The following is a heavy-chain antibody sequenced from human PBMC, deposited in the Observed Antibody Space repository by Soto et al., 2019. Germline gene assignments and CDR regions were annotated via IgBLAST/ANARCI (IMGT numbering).Heavy chain of an antibody. D-gene: IGHD3-10*01. V-gene: IGHV4-31*03. CDR2: IYFNENS. J-gene: IGHJ4*02. CDR3: ARQITMVRGIDF. Sequence: QVQLLESGPGLVKASQTLSLTCSISGGSISSGGYYWSWVRQRPGQGLEWIGYIYFNENSYYNPSLKTRVTISAGTSKSQFSLRLSSVTAADAAVYYCARQITMVRGIDFWGPGISVSVSS. CDR1: GGSISSGGYY.